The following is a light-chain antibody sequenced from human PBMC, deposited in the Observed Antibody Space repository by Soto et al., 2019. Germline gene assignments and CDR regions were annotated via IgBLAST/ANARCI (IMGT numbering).Light chain of an antibody. V-gene: IGKV1-13*02. CDR1: PVISSS. Sequence: AIQLTQSPSSLSASVGDRVTITCRASPVISSSLAWYQQKPGKAPKLLIYDASSLESGVPSRFSGSGSGTHFTLSISSLQPEDFATYYCQQFNSYPFTFGPGTKVDIK. CDR3: QQFNSYPFT. CDR2: DAS. J-gene: IGKJ3*01.